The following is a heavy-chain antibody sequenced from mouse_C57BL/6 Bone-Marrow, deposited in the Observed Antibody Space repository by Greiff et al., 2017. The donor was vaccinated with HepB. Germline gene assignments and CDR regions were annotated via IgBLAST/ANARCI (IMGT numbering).Heavy chain of an antibody. Sequence: QVQLQQPGAELVMPGASVKLSCKASGYTFTSYWMHWVKQRPGQGLEWIGEIDPSDSYTNYNQKFKGKSTLTVDKSSSTAYMQLSSLTSEDSAVYYCATLLTTVVAPFGYWGQGTTLTVSS. CDR1: GYTFTSYW. D-gene: IGHD1-1*01. CDR2: IDPSDSYT. J-gene: IGHJ2*01. V-gene: IGHV1-69*01. CDR3: ATLLTTVVAPFGY.